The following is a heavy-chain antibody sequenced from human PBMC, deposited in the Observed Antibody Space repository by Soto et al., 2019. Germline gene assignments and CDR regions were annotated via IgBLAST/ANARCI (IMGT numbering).Heavy chain of an antibody. CDR3: AKEIDSSPNWFDP. CDR1: GFTFSSYG. J-gene: IGHJ5*02. D-gene: IGHD6-13*01. Sequence: GGPLRLSCAASGFTFSSYGMHWVRQAPGKGLEWVTVISYDGSNKYYADSVKGRFTISRDNSKNTLYLQMNSLRAEDTAVYYCAKEIDSSPNWFDPWGQGTLVTVSS. CDR2: ISYDGSNK. V-gene: IGHV3-30*18.